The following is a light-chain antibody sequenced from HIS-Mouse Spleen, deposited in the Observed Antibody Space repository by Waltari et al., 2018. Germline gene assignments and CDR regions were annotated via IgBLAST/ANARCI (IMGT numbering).Light chain of an antibody. Sequence: SYELTQPPSVSVSPGQTARITCSGDALPKKYAYWYQQKSGQAPVLVIYEDSKRPSGFPERVSGSSSGTMATLTISGAQVEDEADYYCYSTDSSGNHYVFGTGTKVTVL. CDR2: EDS. CDR1: ALPKKY. J-gene: IGLJ1*01. V-gene: IGLV3-10*01. CDR3: YSTDSSGNHYV.